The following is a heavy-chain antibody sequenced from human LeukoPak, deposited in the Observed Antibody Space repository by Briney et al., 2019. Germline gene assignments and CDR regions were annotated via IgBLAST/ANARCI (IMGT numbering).Heavy chain of an antibody. J-gene: IGHJ6*02. CDR3: ARDQGGASDSKPQYYRFGLDV. CDR1: GFTFSSYD. Sequence: GGSLRLSCVVSGFTFSSYDMTWVRQAPGKGLEWVSGISGSGGSTYYADSVKGRFTISRDNSKNTVYLQMNSLRSDDTAVYYCARDQGGASDSKPQYYRFGLDVWGQGTTVTVS. CDR2: ISGSGGST. V-gene: IGHV3-23*01. D-gene: IGHD1-26*01.